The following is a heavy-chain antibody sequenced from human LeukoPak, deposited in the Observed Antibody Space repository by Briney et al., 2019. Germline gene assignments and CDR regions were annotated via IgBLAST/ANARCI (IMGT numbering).Heavy chain of an antibody. CDR1: GYTFTSYD. V-gene: IGHV1-8*01. Sequence: ASVKVSCEASGYTFTSYDINWVRQATGQGLEWMGWMNPNSGNTGYAQKFQGRVTMTRNTSISTAYMELSSLRSEDTAVYYCARVKYGDYAYYFDYWGQGTLVTVSS. D-gene: IGHD4-17*01. CDR3: ARVKYGDYAYYFDY. J-gene: IGHJ4*02. CDR2: MNPNSGNT.